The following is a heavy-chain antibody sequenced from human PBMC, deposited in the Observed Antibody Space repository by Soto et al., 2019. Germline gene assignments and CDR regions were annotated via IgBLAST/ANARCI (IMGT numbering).Heavy chain of an antibody. D-gene: IGHD6-13*01. Sequence: SQTLSLTCAISGDSVSSNSAAWNCIRQSPSRGLEWLGRTYYMSKWYNDYAVSVKSRITINPDTSKNQFSLQLNSVTPEDTAVYYCALEREQQLPPGSLDICGQGPMVSL. CDR1: GDSVSSNSAA. CDR3: ALEREQQLPPGSLDI. CDR2: TYYMSKWYN. V-gene: IGHV6-1*01. J-gene: IGHJ3*02.